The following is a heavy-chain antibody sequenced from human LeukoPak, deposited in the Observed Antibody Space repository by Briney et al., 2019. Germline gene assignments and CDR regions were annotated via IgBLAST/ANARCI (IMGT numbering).Heavy chain of an antibody. CDR3: TTDHPTVAPFDY. J-gene: IGHJ4*02. V-gene: IGHV3-15*01. CDR1: GFTFSGSW. Sequence: GGSLRLSCAASGFTFSGSWMSWVRQAPGKGLEWVGRIKSKTDGGTTDYAAPVKGRFTISRDDSKNTLYLQMNSLKTEGTAVYYCTTDHPTVAPFDYWGQGTLVTVSS. CDR2: IKSKTDGGTT. D-gene: IGHD4-11*01.